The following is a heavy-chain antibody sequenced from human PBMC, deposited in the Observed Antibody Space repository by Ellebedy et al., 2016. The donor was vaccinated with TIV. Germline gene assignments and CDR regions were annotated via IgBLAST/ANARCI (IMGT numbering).Heavy chain of an antibody. J-gene: IGHJ4*02. CDR2: ISSGNPNI. Sequence: GESLKISCAASGFIFSLSGMHWVRQAPGKGPECVSYISSGNPNIYYADSVKGRFTISRDNAKNSLYLQMNSLRADDTAIYYCAPRVGTTGGWGQGTLVTVSS. CDR3: APRVGTTGG. CDR1: GFIFSLSG. D-gene: IGHD1-1*01. V-gene: IGHV3-48*04.